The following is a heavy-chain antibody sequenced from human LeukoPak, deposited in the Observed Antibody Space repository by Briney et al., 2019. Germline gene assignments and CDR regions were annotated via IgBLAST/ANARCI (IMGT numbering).Heavy chain of an antibody. V-gene: IGHV1-24*01. CDR3: ATTAGYCSGGSCYRDDAFDI. Sequence: ASVKVSCKVSGYTLTELSMHWVRQAPGKGLEWMGGFDPEDGETIYAQKFQGRVTMTEDTSTDTAYMELSGLRSEDTAVYYCATTAGYCSGGSCYRDDAFDIWGQGTMVTVSS. J-gene: IGHJ3*02. CDR2: FDPEDGET. D-gene: IGHD2-15*01. CDR1: GYTLTELS.